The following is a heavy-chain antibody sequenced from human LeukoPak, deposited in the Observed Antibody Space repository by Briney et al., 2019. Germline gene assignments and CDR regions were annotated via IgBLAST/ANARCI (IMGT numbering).Heavy chain of an antibody. CDR2: INPNSGGT. V-gene: IGHV1-2*02. D-gene: IGHD2-21*02. Sequence: ASVKVSCKASGYTFTSYYMHWVRQAPGQGLEWMGWINPNSGGTNYAQKFQGRVTMTRDTSISTAYMELSRLRSDDTAVYYCARDYCGGDCFPSHWGQGTLVTVSS. CDR3: ARDYCGGDCFPSH. CDR1: GYTFTSYY. J-gene: IGHJ4*02.